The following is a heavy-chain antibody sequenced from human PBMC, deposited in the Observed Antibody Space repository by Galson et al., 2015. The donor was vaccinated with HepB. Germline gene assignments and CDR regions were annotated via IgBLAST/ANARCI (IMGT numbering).Heavy chain of an antibody. Sequence: SVKVSCKASGGTFSSYGISWVRQAPGRGLEWMGGIIPMFGTANYAQKFQGRVTITADESTSTAYMDLSSLRSEDTAVYYCARDRCSGGSCYSPPEYYGLDVWGQGTTVTVSS. D-gene: IGHD2-15*01. CDR2: IIPMFGTA. CDR3: ARDRCSGGSCYSPPEYYGLDV. V-gene: IGHV1-69*13. J-gene: IGHJ6*02. CDR1: GGTFSSYG.